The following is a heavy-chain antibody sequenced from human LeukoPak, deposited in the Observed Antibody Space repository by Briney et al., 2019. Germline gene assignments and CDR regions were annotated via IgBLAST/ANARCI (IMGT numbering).Heavy chain of an antibody. Sequence: GGSLRLSCAASGFTFSSYAMSWVRQAPGKGLEWVSSISDDSNYIYYADSVKGRFTISRDNSKSTVYLQMNSLRVEDAAVYYCSKDLTSDFGGDLDPWGQGTLVTVSS. CDR3: SKDLTSDFGGDLDP. V-gene: IGHV3-21*01. CDR2: ISDDSNYI. J-gene: IGHJ5*02. D-gene: IGHD3-10*01. CDR1: GFTFSSYA.